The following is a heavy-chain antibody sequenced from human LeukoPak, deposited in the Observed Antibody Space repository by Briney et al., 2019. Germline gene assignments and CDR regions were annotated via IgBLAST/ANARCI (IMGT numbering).Heavy chain of an antibody. V-gene: IGHV4-39*07. J-gene: IGHJ6*03. CDR3: ARGRGGSYLYYCYYYMDV. Sequence: PSETLSLTCTVSGGSISSSSYYWGWIRQPPGKGLEWIGSIYYSGSTYYNPSLKSRVTISVDTSKNQFSLKLSSVTAADTAVYYCARGRGGSYLYYCYYYMDVWGKGTTVTVSS. CDR1: GGSISSSSYY. D-gene: IGHD1-26*01. CDR2: IYYSGST.